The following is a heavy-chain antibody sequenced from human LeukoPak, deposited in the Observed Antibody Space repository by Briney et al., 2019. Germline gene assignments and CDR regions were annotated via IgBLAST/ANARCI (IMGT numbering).Heavy chain of an antibody. CDR1: GFTFDDYA. D-gene: IGHD1-1*01. CDR2: INWNSDSI. Sequence: GGSLRLSCAVSGFTFDDYAMHWVRQVPGKGLEWVSGINWNSDSIGYADSVKGRFTTSRDNAKNTLYLQMNSLRAEDTAVYYCARDYDRYYMDVWGKGTTVTVSS. V-gene: IGHV3-9*01. CDR3: ARDYDRYYMDV. J-gene: IGHJ6*03.